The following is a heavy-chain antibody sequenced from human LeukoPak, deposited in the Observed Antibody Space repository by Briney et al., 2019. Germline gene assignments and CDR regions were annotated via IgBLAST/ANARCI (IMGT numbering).Heavy chain of an antibody. J-gene: IGHJ4*01. CDR1: GGTFSSYA. CDR3: AREGRYSYGPAFDY. D-gene: IGHD5-18*01. CDR2: IIPIFGTA. Sequence: SVKVSCKASGGTFSSYAMSWVRQAPGQGLEWMGGIIPIFGTANYAHKFQGRVTITTHESTSTAYMELSSLRSEDTAVYYCAREGRYSYGPAFDYWGQGTLVTVSS. V-gene: IGHV1-69*05.